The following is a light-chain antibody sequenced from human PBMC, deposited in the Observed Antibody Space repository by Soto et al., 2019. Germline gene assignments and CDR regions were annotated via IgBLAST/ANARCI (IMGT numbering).Light chain of an antibody. CDR1: SSDVGGYNY. CDR2: DVS. J-gene: IGLJ2*01. Sequence: QSALTQPASVSGSPGQSITISCTGTSSDVGGYNYVSWYQQHPGRAPKLMIYDVSNRPSGVSNRFSGSKSGNTASLTISGLQADDEADYFCSSYTSGSTVVFGGGTKLTV. CDR3: SSYTSGSTVV. V-gene: IGLV2-14*01.